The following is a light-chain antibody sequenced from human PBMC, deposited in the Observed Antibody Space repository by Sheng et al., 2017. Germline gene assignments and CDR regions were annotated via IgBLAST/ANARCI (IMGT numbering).Light chain of an antibody. V-gene: IGKV1D-8*03. CDR3: QQYSRFST. CDR2: KAS. J-gene: IGKJ2*01. Sequence: VIWMTQSPSLLSASTGDRVTISCRMSQGISSYLAWYQQKPGKAPKLLIHKASNLHSGVPSRFSGSGFGTEFTLTISSLQPDDFATYHCQQYSRFSTFGQGTKLEIK. CDR1: QGISSY.